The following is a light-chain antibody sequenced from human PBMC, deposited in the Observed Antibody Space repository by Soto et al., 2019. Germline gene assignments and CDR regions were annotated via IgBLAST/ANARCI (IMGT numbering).Light chain of an antibody. CDR2: GAS. V-gene: IGKV3-15*01. Sequence: EIVMTQSPATLSVSPGERATFSCRASQSVSSNLAWYQQKPGQAPRLLIYGASIRATGIPPRFSGSGSGTEFTLTISTLQSEDFAIYYCQHYNNWPPWTFGQGTKVDIK. J-gene: IGKJ1*01. CDR1: QSVSSN. CDR3: QHYNNWPPWT.